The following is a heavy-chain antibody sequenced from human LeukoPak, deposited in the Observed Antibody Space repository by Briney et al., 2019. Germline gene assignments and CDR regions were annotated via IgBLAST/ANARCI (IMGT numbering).Heavy chain of an antibody. D-gene: IGHD3-10*01. V-gene: IGHV1-46*01. J-gene: IGHJ4*02. CDR3: ARRGYFYGSGSYYPLDS. CDR2: INPSGGST. Sequence: ASVKVSCKASGYTFTSYYMHWVRQAPGQGLEWMGIINPSGGSTSYAQKFQGRVTMTRDTSTSTVYMELSRLRSEDTAVYFCARRGYFYGSGSYYPLDSWGQGTLVTVSS. CDR1: GYTFTSYY.